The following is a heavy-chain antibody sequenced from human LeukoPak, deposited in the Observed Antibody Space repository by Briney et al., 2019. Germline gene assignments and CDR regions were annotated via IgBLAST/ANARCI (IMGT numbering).Heavy chain of an antibody. CDR3: ARGRRVYSSSWYVLAYFDY. V-gene: IGHV4-4*07. D-gene: IGHD6-13*01. CDR2: IYTSGST. CDR1: GGSISSYY. Sequence: SETLSLTXTVSGGSISSYYWSWIRQPAGKGLEWIGRIYTSGSTNYNPSLKSRVTMSVDTPKNQFSLKLSSVTAADTAVYYCARGRRVYSSSWYVLAYFDYWGQGTLVTVSS. J-gene: IGHJ4*02.